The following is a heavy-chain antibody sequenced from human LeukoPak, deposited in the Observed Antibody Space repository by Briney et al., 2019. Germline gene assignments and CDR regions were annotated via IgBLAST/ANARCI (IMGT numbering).Heavy chain of an antibody. J-gene: IGHJ4*02. CDR1: GFTFSSYS. CDR2: ISSNRNDI. Sequence: GGSLRLSCAASGFTFSSYSMNWVRQAPGKGLEWVSYISSNRNDIYYTDSVKGRFTISRDNAKNSLYLQMNSLRAEDTAVYYCARFIVGATGIDYWGQGTLVTVSS. CDR3: ARFIVGATGIDY. V-gene: IGHV3-21*01. D-gene: IGHD1-26*01.